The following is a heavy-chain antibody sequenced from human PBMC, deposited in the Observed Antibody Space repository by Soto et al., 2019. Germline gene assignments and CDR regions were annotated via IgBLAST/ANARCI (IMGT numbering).Heavy chain of an antibody. CDR1: GCSISSYF. Sequence: PSETLSLTCTFSGCSISSYFWSWIRHPAGKGLEXIGRINSSGGNSTNPSLKRLGTMSVDTSNIQSSMRLSSVTAADTAAYFCARDSGGSGYQDYGMDVWGQGTTVTVSS. J-gene: IGHJ6*02. CDR3: ARDSGGSGYQDYGMDV. D-gene: IGHD3-10*01. CDR2: INSSGGN. V-gene: IGHV4-4*07.